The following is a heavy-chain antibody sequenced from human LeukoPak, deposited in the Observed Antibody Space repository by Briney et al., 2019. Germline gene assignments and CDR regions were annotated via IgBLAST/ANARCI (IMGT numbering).Heavy chain of an antibody. Sequence: GRSLRLSCAASGFTFSSYGMHWVRQAPGKGLEWVAVISYDGSNKYYADSVKGRFTISRDNSKNTLYLQMNSLRAEDTAVYYCAKDPLTTVTKSGYFQHWGQGTLVTVSS. D-gene: IGHD4-17*01. CDR1: GFTFSSYG. J-gene: IGHJ1*01. V-gene: IGHV3-30*18. CDR2: ISYDGSNK. CDR3: AKDPLTTVTKSGYFQH.